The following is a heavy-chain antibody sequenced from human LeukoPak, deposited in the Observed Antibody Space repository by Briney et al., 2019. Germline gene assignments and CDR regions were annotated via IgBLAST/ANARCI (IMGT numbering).Heavy chain of an antibody. D-gene: IGHD3-3*01. CDR3: ARDPLEWLVLPKAFDT. J-gene: IGHJ3*02. CDR1: GYTFTGYY. CDR2: INPNSGGT. V-gene: IGHV1-2*02. Sequence: ASVKVSCKASGYTFTGYYMHWVRQAPGQGLEWMGWINPNSGGTTYAQKFQGRVTMTRDTSISTAYLELSRLRSDDTAVYYCARDPLEWLVLPKAFDTWGQGAMVTVSS.